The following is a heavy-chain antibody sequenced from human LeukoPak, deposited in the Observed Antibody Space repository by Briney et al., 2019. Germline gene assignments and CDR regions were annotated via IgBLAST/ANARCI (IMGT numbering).Heavy chain of an antibody. CDR3: ASQTMVRGVLPTHYYYYGMDV. D-gene: IGHD3-10*01. CDR1: GFTFSSYS. Sequence: PGGSLRLSCAASGFTFSSYSMNWVRQAPGKGLEWVSSISSSSSYIYHADSVKGRFTISRDNAKNSLYLQMNSLRAEDTAVYYCASQTMVRGVLPTHYYYYGMDVWGKGTAVTVSS. CDR2: ISSSSSYI. V-gene: IGHV3-21*01. J-gene: IGHJ6*04.